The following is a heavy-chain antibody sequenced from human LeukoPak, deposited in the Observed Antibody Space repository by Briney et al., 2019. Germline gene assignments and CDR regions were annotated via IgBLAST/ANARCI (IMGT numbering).Heavy chain of an antibody. CDR3: ATGPSKSYYNPKHNWFDP. Sequence: GASAKVSCKVSGYTLTELSMHWVRQAPGKGLEWMGGFDPEDGETIYAQKFQGRVTMTEDTSTDTAYMELSSLRSEDTAVYYCATGPSKSYYNPKHNWFDPWGQGTLVTVSS. V-gene: IGHV1-24*01. D-gene: IGHD3-10*01. CDR2: FDPEDGET. J-gene: IGHJ5*02. CDR1: GYTLTELS.